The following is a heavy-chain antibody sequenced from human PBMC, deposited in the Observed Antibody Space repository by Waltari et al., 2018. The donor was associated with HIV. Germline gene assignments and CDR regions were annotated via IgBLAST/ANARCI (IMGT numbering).Heavy chain of an antibody. Sequence: EVHLVESGGGPVQPGGSLRLSCAASGFTFSTYSMNWVRQAQGKVREWISYMSSTSTTIFYADPVKGRFTISRDNAKNSLDLQMNNLRAEDTAVYYCARDITLTPGPVYWGQGTLVTVSS. CDR1: GFTFSTYS. CDR2: MSSTSTTI. D-gene: IGHD3-16*01. V-gene: IGHV3-48*01. CDR3: ARDITLTPGPVY. J-gene: IGHJ4*02.